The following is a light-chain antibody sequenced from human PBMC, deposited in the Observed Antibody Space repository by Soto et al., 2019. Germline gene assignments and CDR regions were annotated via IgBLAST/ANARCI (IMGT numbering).Light chain of an antibody. CDR3: SSYTSSSTPYV. J-gene: IGLJ1*01. CDR1: SSDVGGYNY. Sequence: QSVLTQPASVSGSPGQSITISCTGTSSDVGGYNYVSWYQQHPVKAPKLMIYDVTNRPSGVSDRFSGSKSGNTASLTISGLQAEDEADYYCSSYTSSSTPYVFGTGTKVTFL. V-gene: IGLV2-14*01. CDR2: DVT.